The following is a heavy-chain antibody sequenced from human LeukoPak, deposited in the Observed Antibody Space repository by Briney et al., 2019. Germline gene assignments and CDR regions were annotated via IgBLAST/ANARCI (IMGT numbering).Heavy chain of an antibody. CDR1: VFLFSDYC. CDR2: INIDGSDT. V-gene: IGHV3-74*01. D-gene: IGHD7-27*01. J-gene: IGHJ4*02. Sequence: PGGSLRLSCASSVFLFSDYCMDCAPQAPRKGRVWVSRINIDGSDTTYADSVKGRFTMSRDTAKRTMYLHMNSLRVEDTAVYFCARDRSPTNGGFDYWGQGPLVTVSS. CDR3: ARDRSPTNGGFDY.